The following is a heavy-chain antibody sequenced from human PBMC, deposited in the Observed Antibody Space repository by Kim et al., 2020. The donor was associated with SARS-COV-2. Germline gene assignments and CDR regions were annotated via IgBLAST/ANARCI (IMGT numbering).Heavy chain of an antibody. CDR3: SKDSY. Sequence: GGSLRLSCAASGFTFSIFAMNWVRQAPGKGLEWVSGISGNGSRSYSEYSANGRVTFTRANAKTKQSLQMNMRSAETAAVYYFSKDSYW. CDR2: ISGNGSRS. CDR1: GFTFSIFA. J-gene: IGHJ4*01. V-gene: IGHV3-23*01.